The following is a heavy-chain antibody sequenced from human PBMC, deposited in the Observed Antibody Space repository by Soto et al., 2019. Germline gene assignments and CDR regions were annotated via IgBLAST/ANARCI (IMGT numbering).Heavy chain of an antibody. D-gene: IGHD4-17*01. J-gene: IGHJ6*03. CDR2: ISGSGGST. Sequence: GGSLRLSCAASGFTFSSYALSWVRPAPGKGLEWVSAISGSGGSTYYADSVKGRFTISRDNSKNTLYLQMNSLRAEDTAVYYCAKSHWLQMHDYDDYYYYYYMDVWGKGTTVTVSS. V-gene: IGHV3-23*01. CDR3: AKSHWLQMHDYDDYYYYYYMDV. CDR1: GFTFSSYA.